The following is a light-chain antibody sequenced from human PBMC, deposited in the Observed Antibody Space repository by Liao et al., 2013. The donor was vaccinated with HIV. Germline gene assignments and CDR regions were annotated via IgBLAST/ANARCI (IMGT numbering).Light chain of an antibody. Sequence: SYDLTQPPSVSVSPGQTASITCSGDKLGDKYACWYQQKAGQSPVVVIYQDTKRPSGIPERFSGSNSGSTATLTISGTQALDEADYYCQAWDSGTVVFGGGTKLTVL. CDR3: QAWDSGTVV. J-gene: IGLJ3*02. CDR2: QDT. V-gene: IGLV3-1*01. CDR1: KLGDKY.